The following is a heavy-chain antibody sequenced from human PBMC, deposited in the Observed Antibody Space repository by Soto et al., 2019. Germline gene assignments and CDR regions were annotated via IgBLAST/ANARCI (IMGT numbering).Heavy chain of an antibody. Sequence: QVQLVQSGAEVKKPGSSVKVSCKASGGTFSSYAISWVRQAPGQGLEWMGGIIPIFGTENYAQKFQGRVTITADESTSTAYMELSSLRSEDTAVYYCARGGFWSGYYTSKQIRGAAYYFDYWGQGTLVTVSS. CDR1: GGTFSSYA. CDR2: IIPIFGTE. CDR3: ARGGFWSGYYTSKQIRGAAYYFDY. V-gene: IGHV1-69*01. D-gene: IGHD3-3*01. J-gene: IGHJ4*02.